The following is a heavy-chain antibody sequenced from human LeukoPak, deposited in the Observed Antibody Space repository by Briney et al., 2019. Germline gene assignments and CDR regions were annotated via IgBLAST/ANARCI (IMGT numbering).Heavy chain of an antibody. J-gene: IGHJ4*02. Sequence: GASVKVSCKASGYTFTGYYMHWVRQAPGQGLEWMGWINPNSGGTNYAQKFQGRVTMTRDTSISTACMELSRLRSDDTAVYYCARASAPFYCSSTSCYRAYYFDYWGQGALVTVSS. D-gene: IGHD2-2*02. CDR2: INPNSGGT. CDR1: GYTFTGYY. CDR3: ARASAPFYCSSTSCYRAYYFDY. V-gene: IGHV1-2*02.